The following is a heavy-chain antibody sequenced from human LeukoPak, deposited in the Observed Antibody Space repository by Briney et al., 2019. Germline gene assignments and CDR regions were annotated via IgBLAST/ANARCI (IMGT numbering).Heavy chain of an antibody. CDR2: ISPNNGNT. Sequence: GASVKVSSTASGYVFSNFGINWVRQAPGQGLEWMAWISPNNGNTDFAQNFQDRVTMTTDTSTSTVYMELRSLRSDDTAVYYCARGLPIVSRSWYPFDPWGQGTLVTVSS. CDR3: ARGLPIVSRSWYPFDP. CDR1: GYVFSNFG. V-gene: IGHV1-18*01. J-gene: IGHJ5*02. D-gene: IGHD6-13*01.